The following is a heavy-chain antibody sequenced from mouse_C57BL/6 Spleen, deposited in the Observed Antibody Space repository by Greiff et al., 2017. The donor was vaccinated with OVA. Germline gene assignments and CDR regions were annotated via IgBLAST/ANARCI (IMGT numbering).Heavy chain of an antibody. J-gene: IGHJ1*03. CDR3: ARSPGWYFDV. V-gene: IGHV1-64*01. CDR2: IHPHSGST. Sequence: QVQLQQPGAELVKPGASVKLSCKASGYTFTSYWMHWVKQRPGQGLEWIGMIHPHSGSTTYNEKFKSKATLTVDKSSSTAYMQLSSLTSEDSAVYYCARSPGWYFDVWGTGTTVTVSS. CDR1: GYTFTSYW.